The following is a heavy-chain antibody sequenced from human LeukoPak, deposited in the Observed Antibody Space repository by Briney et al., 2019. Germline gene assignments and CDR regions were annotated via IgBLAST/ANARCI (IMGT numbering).Heavy chain of an antibody. CDR3: ARHFHGIQLWLPNFDY. CDR1: GDSISSSSYY. D-gene: IGHD5-18*01. CDR2: IYYSGST. V-gene: IGHV4-39*01. Sequence: SETLSLTCTVSGDSISSSSYYWGWIRQPPGKGLEWIGSIYYSGSTYYNPSLKSRVTISVDTSKNQFSLKLSSVTAADTAVYYCARHFHGIQLWLPNFDYWGQGTLVTVSS. J-gene: IGHJ4*02.